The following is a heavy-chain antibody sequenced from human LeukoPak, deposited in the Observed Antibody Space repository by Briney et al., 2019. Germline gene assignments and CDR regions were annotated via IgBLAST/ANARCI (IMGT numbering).Heavy chain of an antibody. CDR2: FDPEDGET. J-gene: IGHJ1*01. CDR3: ATGGGYYYSEYFQH. D-gene: IGHD3-22*01. V-gene: IGHV1-24*01. CDR1: GYTLTELS. Sequence: ASVKASCKVSGYTLTELSMHWVRQAPGKGLEWMGGFDPEDGETIYAQKFQGRVTMTEDTSTDTAHMELSSLRSEDTAVYYCATGGGYYYSEYFQHWGQGTLVTVSS.